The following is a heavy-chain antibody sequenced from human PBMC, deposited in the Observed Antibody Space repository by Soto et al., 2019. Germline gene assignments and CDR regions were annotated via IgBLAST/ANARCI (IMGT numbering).Heavy chain of an antibody. CDR3: ARHVHRSGYLIDY. CDR1: GGSISSSSYY. D-gene: IGHD5-18*01. CDR2: IYYSGST. J-gene: IGHJ4*02. V-gene: IGHV4-39*01. Sequence: SETLSLTCTVSGGSISSSSYYWGWIRQPPGKGLEWIGSIYYSGSTYYNPSLKSRVTISVDTSKNQFSLKLSSVTAADTAVYYCARHVHRSGYLIDYWGQGTLVTVSS.